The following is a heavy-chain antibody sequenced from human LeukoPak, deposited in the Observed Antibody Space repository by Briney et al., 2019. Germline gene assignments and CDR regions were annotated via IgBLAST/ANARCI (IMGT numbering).Heavy chain of an antibody. CDR2: IYYSGST. V-gene: IGHV4-59*01. CDR3: ARVAARLQIFDY. D-gene: IGHD6-6*01. CDR1: GGSISSYY. J-gene: IGHJ4*02. Sequence: PSETLSLTCTVSGGSISSYYWSWIRQPPGKELEWIGCIYYSGSTNYNPSLKSRVTISVDTSKNQFSLKLTSVTAADTAVYYCARVAARLQIFDYWGQGTLVTVSS.